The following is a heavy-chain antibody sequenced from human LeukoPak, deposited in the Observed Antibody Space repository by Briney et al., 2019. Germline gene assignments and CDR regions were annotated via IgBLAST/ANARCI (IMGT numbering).Heavy chain of an antibody. D-gene: IGHD3-9*01. Sequence: GASVKVSCKASGYTFTDYYMHWMRQAPGQGPEWMGWMNPNSGGTNYAQKFQGRVTMTRDTSITTAYMELSSLRSDDAAVYYCARMILLLGDVLTVPPRGFDYWGQGTLVTVSS. CDR1: GYTFTDYY. V-gene: IGHV1-2*02. CDR2: MNPNSGGT. CDR3: ARMILLLGDVLTVPPRGFDY. J-gene: IGHJ4*02.